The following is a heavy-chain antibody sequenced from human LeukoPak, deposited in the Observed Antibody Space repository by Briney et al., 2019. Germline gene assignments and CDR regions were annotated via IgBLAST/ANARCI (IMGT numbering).Heavy chain of an antibody. CDR2: IESTGST. V-gene: IGHV3-66*01. CDR1: GILVSSNY. CDR3: AKVIWFGELFFDY. D-gene: IGHD3-10*01. Sequence: GGSLRLSCVASGILVSSNYMSWVRQAPGKGLEWVSFIESTGSTYYADSVKGRFTISRDNSRNNLYLQMNSLRAEDTAVYYCAKVIWFGELFFDYWGQGTLVTVSS. J-gene: IGHJ4*02.